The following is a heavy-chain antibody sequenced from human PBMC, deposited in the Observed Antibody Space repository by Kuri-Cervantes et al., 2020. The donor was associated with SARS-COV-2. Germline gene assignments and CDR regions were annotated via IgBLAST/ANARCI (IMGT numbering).Heavy chain of an antibody. CDR1: GYSFTSYY. J-gene: IGHJ4*02. V-gene: IGHV1-46*01. CDR2: INPSGGST. CDR3: ARDGNSEGFGGLSNY. D-gene: IGHD3-10*01. Sequence: AAVPVSCKASGYSFTSYYMHWVRQAPGQGLEWMGIINPSGGSTRYPQKFQGRVTMTRDTSTSTVYMELSSLRSEDTAVYYCARDGNSEGFGGLSNYWGQGTLVTVSS.